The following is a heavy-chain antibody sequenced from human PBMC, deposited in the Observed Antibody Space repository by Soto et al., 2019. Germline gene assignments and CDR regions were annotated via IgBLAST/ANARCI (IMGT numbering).Heavy chain of an antibody. CDR3: ARERYSSSWYTSDSYYYYGMDV. CDR1: GGSISRGGYY. CDR2: IYYSGST. J-gene: IGHJ6*02. V-gene: IGHV4-31*03. Sequence: SETLSLTCTVSGGSISRGGYYWSWIRQHPGKGLEWIGYIYYSGSTYYNPSLKSRVTISVDTSKNQFSLKLSSVTAADTAVYYCARERYSSSWYTSDSYYYYGMDVWGQGTTVTVSS. D-gene: IGHD6-13*01.